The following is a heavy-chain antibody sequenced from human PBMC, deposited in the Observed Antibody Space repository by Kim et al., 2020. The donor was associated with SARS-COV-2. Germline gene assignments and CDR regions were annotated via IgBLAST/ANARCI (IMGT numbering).Heavy chain of an antibody. D-gene: IGHD3-16*01. V-gene: IGHV4-39*01. J-gene: IGHJ4*02. Sequence: SETLSLTCTVSDGSISSSSYYWGWIRQSPNKGLEWIGNIFYIGSTYYNPSLKSRVTISVDTSKNQFSLKLSSVTAADTAVYYCARVTPGGVVDYWGQGTLITVSS. CDR2: IFYIGST. CDR1: DGSISSSSYY. CDR3: ARVTPGGVVDY.